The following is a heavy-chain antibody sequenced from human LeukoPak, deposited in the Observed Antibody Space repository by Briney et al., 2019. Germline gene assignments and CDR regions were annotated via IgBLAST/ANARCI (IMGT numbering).Heavy chain of an antibody. V-gene: IGHV3-30*18. J-gene: IGHJ6*02. CDR2: ISYDGSNK. Sequence: PGRSLRLSCAASGFTFSSYGMHWVRQAPGKGLEGVAVISYDGSNKYYADSVKGRFTISRDNSKNTLYLQMNSLRAEDTAVYYCAKVYGSGPPVYYYYYGMDVWGQGTTVTVSS. D-gene: IGHD3-10*01. CDR3: AKVYGSGPPVYYYYYGMDV. CDR1: GFTFSSYG.